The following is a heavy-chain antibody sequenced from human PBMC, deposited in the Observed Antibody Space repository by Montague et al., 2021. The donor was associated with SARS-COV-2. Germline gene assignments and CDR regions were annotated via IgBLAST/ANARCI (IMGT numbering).Heavy chain of an antibody. J-gene: IGHJ4*02. CDR1: GGSISSSNYY. Sequence: SETLSLTCTVAGGSISSSNYYWGWIRQPPGKGLEWIGSLFYSWSSFYNPSLKILVTISVYTSKNQFSLRLSSVTAADTAVYYCVAEWLAIYYFDFWGQGTLVTVSS. D-gene: IGHD6-19*01. CDR2: LFYSWSS. CDR3: VAEWLAIYYFDF. V-gene: IGHV4-39*01.